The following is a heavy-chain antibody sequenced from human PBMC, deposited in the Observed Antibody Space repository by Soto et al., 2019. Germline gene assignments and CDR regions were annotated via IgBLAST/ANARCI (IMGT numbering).Heavy chain of an antibody. CDR3: ARGRSRNSTTVTTYYFDY. Sequence: ETLSLTFAVYGGSFSGYYWSLIRQPPGKGLEWIGEINHSGSTNYNPSLKSRVTISVDTSKNQFSLKLSSVTAADTAVYYCARGRSRNSTTVTTYYFDYWGQGTLVTVYS. J-gene: IGHJ4*02. CDR1: GGSFSGYY. V-gene: IGHV4-34*01. D-gene: IGHD4-17*01. CDR2: INHSGST.